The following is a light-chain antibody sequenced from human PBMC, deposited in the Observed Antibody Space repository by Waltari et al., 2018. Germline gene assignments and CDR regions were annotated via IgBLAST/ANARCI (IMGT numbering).Light chain of an antibody. CDR2: YYT. V-gene: IGLV3-21*04. CDR3: QVWDRSRDHV. J-gene: IGLJ1*01. Sequence: SYVLTQPPSVSVAPGETATITCGGDSTGMRHVHWYQQRAGQAPRLVISYYTVRPSAIPGRFSGSTSGATSTLTISSVEAGDEADYYFQVWDRSRDHVFGAGTKVTVL. CDR1: STGMRH.